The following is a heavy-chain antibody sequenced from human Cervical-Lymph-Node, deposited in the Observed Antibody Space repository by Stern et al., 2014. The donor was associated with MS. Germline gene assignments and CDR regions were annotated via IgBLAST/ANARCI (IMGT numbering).Heavy chain of an antibody. CDR1: GFSLSTSGVG. V-gene: IGHV2-5*02. Sequence: QVTLKESGPTLVKPTQTLTLTFTFSGFSLSTSGVGVTWIRQPPGKALEWLALIYWDDDKRYSPSLKSRPTITKDTSRNQVVLTMTNVDPVDTATYYCAHISSWLALGFDYWGRGTPVTVSS. D-gene: IGHD6-19*01. CDR2: IYWDDDK. J-gene: IGHJ4*02. CDR3: AHISSWLALGFDY.